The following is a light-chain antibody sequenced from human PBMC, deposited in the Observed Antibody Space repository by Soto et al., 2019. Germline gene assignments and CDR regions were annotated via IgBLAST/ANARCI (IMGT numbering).Light chain of an antibody. V-gene: IGLV1-40*01. CDR1: SSNIGAGYD. Sequence: QSVLTQSPSVSGAPGQRVTISCTGSSSNIGAGYDVHWYLQLPGTAPKLLIYGNINRPSGVPDRFSGSKSGTSASLAITGLQAEDEADYYCQSYDSSLSGVVFGGGTKLTVL. CDR3: QSYDSSLSGVV. J-gene: IGLJ2*01. CDR2: GNI.